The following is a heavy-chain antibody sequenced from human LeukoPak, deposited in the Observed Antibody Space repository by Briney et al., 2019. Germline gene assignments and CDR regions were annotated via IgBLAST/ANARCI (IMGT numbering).Heavy chain of an antibody. Sequence: SETLSLTCTVSGGSIRSYYWSWIRQPAGKGLEWIGRIYTSGSTNYNPSLKSRVTMSVDTSKNQFSLKLSSVTAADTAVYYCARVARFPGYCSSTSCYYFDYWGQGTLVTVSS. CDR3: ARVARFPGYCSSTSCYYFDY. CDR1: GGSIRSYY. D-gene: IGHD2-2*01. V-gene: IGHV4-4*07. CDR2: IYTSGST. J-gene: IGHJ4*02.